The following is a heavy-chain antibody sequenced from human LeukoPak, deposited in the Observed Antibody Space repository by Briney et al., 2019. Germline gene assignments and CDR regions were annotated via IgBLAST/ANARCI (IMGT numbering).Heavy chain of an antibody. Sequence: ASVNVSCKSSVYTFTSYYMHWVRPAPGQARAWMGMINPSGGSTGYAQKFQARVTVTRDTYTSSVYMELSSLRSEDADVYDCARGLLAAAALDYWGQGTLVTVSS. CDR1: VYTFTSYY. CDR3: ARGLLAAAALDY. J-gene: IGHJ4*02. V-gene: IGHV1-46*01. D-gene: IGHD6-25*01. CDR2: INPSGGST.